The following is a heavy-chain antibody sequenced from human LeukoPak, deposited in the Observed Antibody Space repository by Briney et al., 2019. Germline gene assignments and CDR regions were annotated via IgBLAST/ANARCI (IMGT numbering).Heavy chain of an antibody. CDR3: ARHPSWPDYGGTYGY. V-gene: IGHV4-59*08. J-gene: IGHJ4*02. Sequence: SETLSLTCTVSGGSIRGYYWSWIRQPPGKGLEWIAYIYDSGSTNYNPSLKSRVTISVDTSKNQFSLKLSSVTAADTAVYYCARHPSWPDYGGTYGYWGKGTLVIVSS. CDR1: GGSIRGYY. CDR2: IYDSGST. D-gene: IGHD4-17*01.